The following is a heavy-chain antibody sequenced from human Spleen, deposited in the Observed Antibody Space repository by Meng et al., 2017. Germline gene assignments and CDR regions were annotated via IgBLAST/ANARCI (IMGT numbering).Heavy chain of an antibody. CDR1: GYTFTGYF. CDR2: INPDSGGT. Sequence: SVKVSCKASGYTFTGYFMHWVRQAPGQGLEWMGWINPDSGGTNYAQNFQDRVTMTRDTSISTAYMELSRLRSDDTAVYYCARGVMNTGYTSPSDYWGQGTLVTVSS. CDR3: ARGVMNTGYTSPSDY. V-gene: IGHV1-2*02. D-gene: IGHD5-12*01. J-gene: IGHJ4*02.